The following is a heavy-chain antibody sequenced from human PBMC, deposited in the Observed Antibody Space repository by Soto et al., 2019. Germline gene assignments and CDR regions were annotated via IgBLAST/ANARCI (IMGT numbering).Heavy chain of an antibody. Sequence: GGSLRLSCAASGFIFTGYGMHWVRQAPGKGLEWMALILHDGSAEHYADSVKGRFTISRDNSKNTLYLQMNSLTAEDTAVYYCSRSRDGYSFYFYYGMDGWGQGTTVTVSS. D-gene: IGHD4-4*01. J-gene: IGHJ6*02. CDR1: GFIFTGYG. V-gene: IGHV3-30*03. CDR3: SRSRDGYSFYFYYGMDG. CDR2: ILHDGSAE.